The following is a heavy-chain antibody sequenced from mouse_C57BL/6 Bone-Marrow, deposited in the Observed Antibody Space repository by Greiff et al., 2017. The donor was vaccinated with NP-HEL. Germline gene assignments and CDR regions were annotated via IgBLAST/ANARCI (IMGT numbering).Heavy chain of an antibody. CDR1: GFNIKNTY. CDR2: IDPANGNT. J-gene: IGHJ4*01. D-gene: IGHD1-1*01. Sequence: EVQLQQSVAELVRPGASVKLSCTASGFNIKNTYMHWVKQRPEQGLEWIGRIDPANGNTKYAPKFQGKATITANTTSNTAYLQLSSLTSEDTAIYYCARDYGSSHYAMDYWGQGTSVTVSS. CDR3: ARDYGSSHYAMDY. V-gene: IGHV14-3*01.